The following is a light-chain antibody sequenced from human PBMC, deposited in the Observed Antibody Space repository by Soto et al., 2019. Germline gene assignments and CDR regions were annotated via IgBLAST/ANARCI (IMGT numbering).Light chain of an antibody. CDR3: CSFGGSGYV. J-gene: IGLJ1*01. Sequence: QSALTQPASVSGSPGQSLTISCSGTTSDVGIVSWYQHHPGKAPKLMIHEVTKRPSGVSDRFSGSKSGNSDSLTISGLQAEDEADYLCCSFGGSGYVFGTGTKVNVL. CDR1: TSDVGI. V-gene: IGLV2-23*02. CDR2: EVT.